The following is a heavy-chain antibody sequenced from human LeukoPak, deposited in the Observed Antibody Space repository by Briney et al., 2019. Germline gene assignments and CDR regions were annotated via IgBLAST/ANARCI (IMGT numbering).Heavy chain of an antibody. CDR3: ARYNSGRGDY. CDR2: IWYNGGNK. V-gene: IGHV3-33*01. Sequence: GGSLRLSCVASGFTFGSYGIQWVRQAPGKGLEWVAIIWYNGGNKYYADSVRGRFTVSRDNSKNTAWLQMDSLRVEDTAVYHCARYNSGRGDYWGQGTLVTVSS. J-gene: IGHJ4*02. D-gene: IGHD1-14*01. CDR1: GFTFGSYG.